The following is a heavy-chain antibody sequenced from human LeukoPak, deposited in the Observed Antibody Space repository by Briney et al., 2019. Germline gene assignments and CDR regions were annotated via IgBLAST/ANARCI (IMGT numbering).Heavy chain of an antibody. CDR1: GGSISSSSYY. CDR3: ARGVGYYDFYSGPPHFDY. CDR2: IYYSGST. D-gene: IGHD3-3*01. J-gene: IGHJ4*02. Sequence: SETLSLTCTVSGGSISSSSYYWGWIRQPPGKGLEWIGYIYYSGSTNYNSSLKSRVTISVDTSKNQFSLKLSSVTTADTAVYYCARGVGYYDFYSGPPHFDYRGQGTLVTVSS. V-gene: IGHV4-61*05.